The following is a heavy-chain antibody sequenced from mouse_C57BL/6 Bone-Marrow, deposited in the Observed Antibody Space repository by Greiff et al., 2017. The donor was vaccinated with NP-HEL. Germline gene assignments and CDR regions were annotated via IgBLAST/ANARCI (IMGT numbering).Heavy chain of an antibody. V-gene: IGHV1-81*01. CDR2: IYPRSGNT. Sequence: VKLMESGAELARPGASVKLSCKASGYTFTSYGISWVKQRTGQGLEWIGEIYPRSGNTYYNEKFKGQATLTADKSSSTAYMELRSLTSEDSAVYFCARGPYYGSRYWYFDVWGTGTTVTVSS. D-gene: IGHD1-1*01. CDR1: GYTFTSYG. CDR3: ARGPYYGSRYWYFDV. J-gene: IGHJ1*03.